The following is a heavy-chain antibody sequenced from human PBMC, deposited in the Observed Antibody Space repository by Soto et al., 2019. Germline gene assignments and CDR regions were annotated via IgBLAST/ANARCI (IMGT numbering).Heavy chain of an antibody. J-gene: IGHJ4*02. V-gene: IGHV1-46*01. D-gene: IGHD6-13*01. CDR3: ARIAAAGDGDY. CDR1: GYTFTSYY. CDR2: INPSGGST. Sequence: QVQLVQSGAEVKKPGASVKGSCKASGYTFTSYYMHWVRQAPGQGLEWMGIINPSGGSTSYAQKFQGRVTMTRDTSTSTVYMELSSLRSEDTAVYYCARIAAAGDGDYWGQGTLVTVSS.